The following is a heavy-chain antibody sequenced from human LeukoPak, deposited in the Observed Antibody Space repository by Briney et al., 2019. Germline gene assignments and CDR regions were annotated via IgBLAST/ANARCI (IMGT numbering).Heavy chain of an antibody. CDR2: ISGSGGST. D-gene: IGHD3-10*01. V-gene: IGHV3-23*01. CDR1: GFTFSSYA. Sequence: GGSLRLSCAASGFTFSSYAMSWVRQAPGKGLEWVSAISGSGGSTYYADSVKGRFTISRDNSKNTLYLQMNSLRAEGTAVYYCARAHRASYYYGSGSLDYWGQGTLVTVSS. CDR3: ARAHRASYYYGSGSLDY. J-gene: IGHJ4*02.